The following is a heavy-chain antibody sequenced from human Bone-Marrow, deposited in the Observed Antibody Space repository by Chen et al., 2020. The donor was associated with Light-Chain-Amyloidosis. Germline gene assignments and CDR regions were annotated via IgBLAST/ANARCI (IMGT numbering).Heavy chain of an antibody. V-gene: IGHV3-23*01. Sequence: EVQLSESGGGLVQPGGSLRLSCAASGCTFSSYPMSWVRQAPGKGLEWISGISGSGSSTYYADSVKGRFTISRDNSKNTLYLQMNSLRAEDTAIYYCSREVTTNYGMDVWGQGTAVTVSS. CDR3: SREVTTNYGMDV. CDR1: GCTFSSYP. J-gene: IGHJ6*02. D-gene: IGHD3-10*01. CDR2: ISGSGSST.